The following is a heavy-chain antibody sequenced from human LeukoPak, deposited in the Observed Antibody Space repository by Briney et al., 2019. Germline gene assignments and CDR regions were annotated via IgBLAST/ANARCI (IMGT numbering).Heavy chain of an antibody. V-gene: IGHV1-18*01. CDR2: ICANIGKT. Sequence: ASVKVSCEASGYTFTSYDINCVRPATGQGVGWMGWICANIGKTNNVQTLRGRVTMTTDTSTSTAYMELRSLRSDDTAVYYCARANRIAARPGDYWGQGTLVTVSS. J-gene: IGHJ4*02. D-gene: IGHD6-6*01. CDR3: ARANRIAARPGDY. CDR1: GYTFTSYD.